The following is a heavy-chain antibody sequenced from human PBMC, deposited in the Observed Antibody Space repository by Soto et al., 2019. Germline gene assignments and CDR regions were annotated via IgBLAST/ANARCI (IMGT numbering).Heavy chain of an antibody. D-gene: IGHD2-2*01. Sequence: QVQLVQSGAEMKKPGASVKVSCKASGYTFTTYGISWVRQAPGQGLEWMGWISAYNVNTHYAQKLQGRVTMTTDTSTSTAYVELRSLRSDDTAVYYCAREHFPSTYDSCDYWGQGTLVTVSS. CDR2: ISAYNVNT. V-gene: IGHV1-18*04. CDR1: GYTFTTYG. CDR3: AREHFPSTYDSCDY. J-gene: IGHJ4*02.